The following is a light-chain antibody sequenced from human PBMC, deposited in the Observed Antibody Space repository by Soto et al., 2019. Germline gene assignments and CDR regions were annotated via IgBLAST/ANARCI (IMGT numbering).Light chain of an antibody. CDR3: QQASHFPLA. J-gene: IGKJ4*01. CDR1: QGIDNW. V-gene: IGKV1-12*01. CDR2: AAS. Sequence: DIQMPQSPSSVSASVGDSVTITCRASQGIDNWLAWYQQKPGMAPKLLISAASNLQSGVPTRFSGSGSGTDFTLTINSLQPEDFATYFCQQASHFPLAFGGGTKVE.